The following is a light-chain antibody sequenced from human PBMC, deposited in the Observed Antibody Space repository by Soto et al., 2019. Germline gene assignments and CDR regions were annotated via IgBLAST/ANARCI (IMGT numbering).Light chain of an antibody. J-gene: IGLJ2*01. CDR3: CSYAGSTTFLVI. V-gene: IGLV2-23*03. CDR1: SSDVGNYNL. Sequence: QSVLTQPASVSGSPGQSITISCTGTSSDVGNYNLVSWYQQHPGKAPKLMIYEGSKRPSGVSNRFSGSKSGNTASLTISRLQAEDEAEYYCCSYAGSTTFLVIFGGGTQLTVL. CDR2: EGS.